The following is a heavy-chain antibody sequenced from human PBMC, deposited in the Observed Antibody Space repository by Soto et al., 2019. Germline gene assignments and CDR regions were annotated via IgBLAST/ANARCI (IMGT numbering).Heavy chain of an antibody. V-gene: IGHV4-31*03. CDR2: IYYSGST. CDR3: AREAYSSSSGPHRIDY. D-gene: IGHD6-6*01. CDR1: GGSISSGGYY. J-gene: IGHJ4*02. Sequence: SQTLSLTCTVSGGSISSGGYYWSWIRQHPGKGLEWIGYIYYSGSTYYNPSLKSRVTISVDTSKNQFSLKLSSVTAADTAVYYCAREAYSSSSGPHRIDYWGQGTLVTVSS.